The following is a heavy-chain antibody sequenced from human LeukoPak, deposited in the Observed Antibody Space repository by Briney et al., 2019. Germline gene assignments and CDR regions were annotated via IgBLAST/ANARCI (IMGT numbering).Heavy chain of an antibody. CDR2: INPNSGCT. Sequence: GGSVKVSCKASGYTFPGYYMHGVRQAPGKGLEWMGWINPNSGCTNYAQKFQGRVTMTRDTSISTAYMELSRLRSDDTAVYYCAREFRPYYDFWSHYYIFDYWGQGTLVTVSS. V-gene: IGHV1-2*02. J-gene: IGHJ4*02. D-gene: IGHD3-3*01. CDR1: GYTFPGYY. CDR3: AREFRPYYDFWSHYYIFDY.